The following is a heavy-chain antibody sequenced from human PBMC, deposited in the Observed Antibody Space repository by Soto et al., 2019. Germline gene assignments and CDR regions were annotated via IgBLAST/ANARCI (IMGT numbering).Heavy chain of an antibody. CDR1: GFTFSSYS. CDR2: ISSSSSYI. V-gene: IGHV3-21*01. J-gene: IGHJ6*02. Sequence: EVQLVESGGGLVKPGGSLRLSCAASGFTFSSYSVNWVRQAPGKGLEWVSSISSSSSYIYYADSVKGRFTISRDNAKNSLYLQMNSLRAEDTAVYYCARVSTAYYYGMDVWGQGTTVTVSS. CDR3: ARVSTAYYYGMDV.